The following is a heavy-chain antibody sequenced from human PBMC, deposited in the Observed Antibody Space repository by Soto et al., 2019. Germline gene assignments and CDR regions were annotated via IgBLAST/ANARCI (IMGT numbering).Heavy chain of an antibody. CDR1: GYTFTSYA. CDR3: AREKPRYHRSHWFDP. V-gene: IGHV1-3*01. D-gene: IGHD2-15*01. J-gene: IGHJ5*02. CDR2: INAGNGNT. Sequence: GASVKVSCKASGYTFTSYAMHWVRQAPGQRLEWMGWINAGNGNTKYSQKFQGRVTITRDTSASTAYMELSSLRSEDTAVYYCAREKPRYHRSHWFDPWGQGTLVTVSS.